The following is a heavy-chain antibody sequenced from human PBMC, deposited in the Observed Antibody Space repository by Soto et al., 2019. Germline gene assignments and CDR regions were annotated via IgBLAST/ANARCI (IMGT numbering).Heavy chain of an antibody. CDR3: ARAPTGGTWPVYFDW. J-gene: IGHJ4*02. D-gene: IGHD2-15*01. V-gene: IGHV3-9*01. CDR1: AFTFGDFA. Sequence: VQLVESGGGLVQPGRSLRLSCTASAFTFGDFAMHWVRQVPWKGLEWVSGINWNGNYIGYSDSVNGRFTVSRGNAKNSLYLQMNSLRPEDTVLYFCARAPTGGTWPVYFDWWGRGTLVNVSS. CDR2: INWNGNYI.